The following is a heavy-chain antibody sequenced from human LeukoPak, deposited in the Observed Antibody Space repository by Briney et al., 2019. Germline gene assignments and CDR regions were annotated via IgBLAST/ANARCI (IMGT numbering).Heavy chain of an antibody. J-gene: IGHJ6*03. Sequence: SETLSLTCTVSGGSISSSDYYWSWIRQPPGKGLEWIGYIYYSGSTYYNPSLKSRVTISVDTSKNQFSLKLSSVTAADTAVYYCARNYGDLGYYYMDVWGKGTTVTVSS. CDR2: IYYSGST. V-gene: IGHV4-30-4*08. CDR3: ARNYGDLGYYYMDV. CDR1: GGSISSSDYY. D-gene: IGHD4-17*01.